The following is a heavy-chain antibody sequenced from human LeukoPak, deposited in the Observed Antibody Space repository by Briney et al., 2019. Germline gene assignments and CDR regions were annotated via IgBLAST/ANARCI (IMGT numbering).Heavy chain of an antibody. V-gene: IGHV1-69*05. Sequence: SVKVSCKAYGGTFSSYAISWVRQAPGQGLEWMGRIIPIFGTANYAQKFQGRVTITTDESTSTAYMELSSLRSEDTAVYYCARIDDYGDYEYWGQGTLVTVSS. J-gene: IGHJ4*02. D-gene: IGHD4-17*01. CDR3: ARIDDYGDYEY. CDR1: GGTFSSYA. CDR2: IIPIFGTA.